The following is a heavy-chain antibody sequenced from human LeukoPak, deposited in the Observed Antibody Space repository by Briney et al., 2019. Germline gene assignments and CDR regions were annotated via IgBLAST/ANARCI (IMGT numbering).Heavy chain of an antibody. Sequence: ASVKVSCKASGYTFTGYYMHWVRQAPGQGLEWMGWINPNSGGTNYAQKFQGRVTMTRDTSISTAYMELTRLKSDDTAVYYCARGGLRVMVYRLYYMDVWGKGTTVTVSS. CDR3: ARGGLRVMVYRLYYMDV. CDR1: GYTFTGYY. V-gene: IGHV1-2*02. J-gene: IGHJ6*03. D-gene: IGHD2-8*01. CDR2: INPNSGGT.